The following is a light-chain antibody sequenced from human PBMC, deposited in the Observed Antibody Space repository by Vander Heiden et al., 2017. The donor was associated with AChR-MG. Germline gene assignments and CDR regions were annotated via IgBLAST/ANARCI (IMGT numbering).Light chain of an antibody. CDR3: SSYTSSSTPLYV. J-gene: IGLJ1*01. CDR1: SSDVGGYNY. CDR2: EVS. Sequence: QSALTQPASVSGSPGQSITISCTGTSSDVGGYNYVSWYQQHPGKAPKLMIYEVSNRPSEVSNRFSGSKSGNTASLTISGLQAEDEADYYCSSYTSSSTPLYVVGTGTKVTVL. V-gene: IGLV2-14*01.